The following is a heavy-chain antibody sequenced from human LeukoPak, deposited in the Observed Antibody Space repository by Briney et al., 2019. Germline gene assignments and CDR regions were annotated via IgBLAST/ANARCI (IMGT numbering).Heavy chain of an antibody. D-gene: IGHD3-3*01. CDR1: GGSISSSSYY. V-gene: IGHV4-39*07. CDR3: ARGLNDSWTGENY. Sequence: SETLSLTCTVSGGSISSSSYYWGWIRQPPGKGLEWIGEINHSGSTNYNPSLKSRVTISLDTSKSQFSLKVRYVTAADTAVYYCARGLNDSWTGENYWGQGTLVTVSS. CDR2: INHSGST. J-gene: IGHJ4*02.